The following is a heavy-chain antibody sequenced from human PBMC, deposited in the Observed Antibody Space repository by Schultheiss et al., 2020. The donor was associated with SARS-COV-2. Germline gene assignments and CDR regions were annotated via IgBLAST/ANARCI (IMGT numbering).Heavy chain of an antibody. CDR2: IVASGGAT. D-gene: IGHD3-3*01. Sequence: GESLKISCAASGFTFSSYEMNWVRQAPGEGLEWVSSIVASGGATTYADSVKGRFTISRDNSKNTLYLQMNSLRAEDTAVYYCARVTIFGVALDYWGQGTLVTVSS. J-gene: IGHJ4*02. CDR1: GFTFSSYE. V-gene: IGHV3-NL1*01. CDR3: ARVTIFGVALDY.